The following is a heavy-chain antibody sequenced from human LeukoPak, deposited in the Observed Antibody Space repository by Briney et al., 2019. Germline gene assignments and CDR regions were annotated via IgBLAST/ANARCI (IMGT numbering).Heavy chain of an antibody. V-gene: IGHV4-39*02. Sequence: SETLSLTCTVSGDSISSSHYYWGWIRQSPGKGLEWIGSIYSGGETHYNPSLNSRVTIFLDTSKNLFSLNLISVTATDTAVYYCVRDYSNFVQGDWGQGTLVTVSS. D-gene: IGHD4-11*01. CDR3: VRDYSNFVQGD. J-gene: IGHJ4*02. CDR1: GDSISSSHYY. CDR2: IYSGGET.